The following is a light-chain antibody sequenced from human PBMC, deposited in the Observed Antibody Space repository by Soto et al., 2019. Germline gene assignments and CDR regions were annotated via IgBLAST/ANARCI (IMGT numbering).Light chain of an antibody. V-gene: IGKV1-5*03. CDR2: KAS. J-gene: IGKJ4*01. CDR3: QQYNSYPLT. Sequence: DIQMTQSPSTLSASVGDRVTITCRASQSISSWLAWYQQKPGKAPKLLIYKASSLESGVPSRFSGSEARTEFTLTISSLQPDDFATYYCQQYNSYPLTFGGGTKVQLK. CDR1: QSISSW.